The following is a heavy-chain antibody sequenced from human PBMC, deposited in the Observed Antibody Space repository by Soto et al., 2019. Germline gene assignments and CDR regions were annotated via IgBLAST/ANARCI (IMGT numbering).Heavy chain of an antibody. CDR1: GFTFSSYG. CDR3: AKEAVVPAAIPYYDFWSGYSPYYYYGMDV. Sequence: QVQLVESGGGVVQPGRSLRLSCAASGFTFSSYGMHWVRQAPGKGLEWVAVISYDGSNKYYADSVKGRFTISRDNSKNTLYLQMNSLRAEDTAVYYCAKEAVVPAAIPYYDFWSGYSPYYYYGMDVWGQGTKVPVSS. J-gene: IGHJ6*02. CDR2: ISYDGSNK. V-gene: IGHV3-30*18. D-gene: IGHD3-3*01.